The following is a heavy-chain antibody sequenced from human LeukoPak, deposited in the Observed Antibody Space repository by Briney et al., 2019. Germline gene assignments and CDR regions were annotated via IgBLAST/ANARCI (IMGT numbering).Heavy chain of an antibody. CDR1: GFTFSSYS. Sequence: PGGSLRLSCAASGFTFSSYSMNWVRQAPGKGLEWVSYITSSSRTIYYADSVKGRFTISRDNAKNSLYLQMNSLRAEDTAVYYCARELTGAREVYYYYMDVWGKGTTVTVSS. D-gene: IGHD3-9*01. V-gene: IGHV3-48*01. CDR2: ITSSSRTI. J-gene: IGHJ6*03. CDR3: ARELTGAREVYYYYMDV.